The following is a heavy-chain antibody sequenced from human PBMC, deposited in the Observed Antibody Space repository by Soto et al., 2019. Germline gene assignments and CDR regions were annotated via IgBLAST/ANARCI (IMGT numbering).Heavy chain of an antibody. V-gene: IGHV4-59*08. CDR2: IYYSGST. Sequence: SETLSLTCTVSGGSISSYYWSWIRQPPGKGLEWIGYIYYSGSTNYNPSLKSRVTISVDTSKNQFSLKLSSVTAADTAVYYCARHEVTIFGVVITRFDYWGQGTLVTVSS. J-gene: IGHJ4*02. CDR1: GGSISSYY. CDR3: ARHEVTIFGVVITRFDY. D-gene: IGHD3-3*01.